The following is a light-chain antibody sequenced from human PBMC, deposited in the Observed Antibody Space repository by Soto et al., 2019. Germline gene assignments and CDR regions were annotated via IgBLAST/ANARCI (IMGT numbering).Light chain of an antibody. CDR2: DAS. Sequence: IQTTHATSILCVSVGDSDNITRRASQSLNNGLAWYQQKPGKAPNPLIYDASSLKSGVPARFSGSGSGTEFTLTISSLQPDDFATYYCQQYNTYSPFGQGTRLEIK. J-gene: IGKJ5*01. CDR1: QSLNNG. CDR3: QQYNTYSP. V-gene: IGKV1-5*01.